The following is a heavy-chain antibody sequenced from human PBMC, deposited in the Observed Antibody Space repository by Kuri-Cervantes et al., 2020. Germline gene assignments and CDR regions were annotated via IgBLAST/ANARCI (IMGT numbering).Heavy chain of an antibody. D-gene: IGHD4-17*01. Sequence: GESLEISCAASGFTFSVYWMSWVRQAPGKGLEWVANIRHDESEKYYVDSVKGRFTISRDNAKNSLYLQMNSLRAEDTAIYYCARWNGVTTYFDYWGQGTLVTVSS. V-gene: IGHV3-7*01. J-gene: IGHJ4*02. CDR1: GFTFSVYW. CDR2: IRHDESEK. CDR3: ARWNGVTTYFDY.